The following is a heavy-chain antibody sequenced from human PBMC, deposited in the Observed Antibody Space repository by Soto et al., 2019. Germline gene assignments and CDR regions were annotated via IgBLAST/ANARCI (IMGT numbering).Heavy chain of an antibody. D-gene: IGHD3-22*01. J-gene: IGHJ5*02. CDR3: ARGPYYYDSSGYYYWFDP. CDR2: MNPNSGNT. CDR1: GYTFTSYD. V-gene: IGHV1-8*01. Sequence: ASVKVSCKASGYTFTSYDINWVRQATGQGLEWMGWMNPNSGNTGYAQKFQGRVTMTRNTSISTAYMELSSLRSEDTAVYYCARGPYYYDSSGYYYWFDPWGQGTLVTVSS.